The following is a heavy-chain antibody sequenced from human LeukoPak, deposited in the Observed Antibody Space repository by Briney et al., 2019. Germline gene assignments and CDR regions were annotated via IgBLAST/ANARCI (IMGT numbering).Heavy chain of an antibody. D-gene: IGHD5-24*01. V-gene: IGHV4-61*02. CDR3: ARDGDGYNYLDY. J-gene: IGHJ4*02. CDR2: IYTSGST. CDR1: GGSISSGGYY. Sequence: ASQTLSLTCNVSGGSISSGGYYWSWIRQPAGKGLEWIGRIYTSGSTNYNPSLKSRVTISVDTSKNQFSLKLSSVTAADTAVYYCARDGDGYNYLDYWGQGTLVTVSS.